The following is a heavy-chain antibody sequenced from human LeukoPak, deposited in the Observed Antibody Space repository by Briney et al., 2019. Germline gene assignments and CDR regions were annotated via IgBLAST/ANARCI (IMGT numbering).Heavy chain of an antibody. D-gene: IGHD4-17*01. J-gene: IGHJ4*02. V-gene: IGHV3-23*01. Sequence: GGSLRLSCAASEFTLRNCAMSWVRQAPGKGLEWVSAISGSGYITYYADSVKGRFTISRDNSKNTLYLQMNSLRAEDTAVYYCTKGSGDFGLGYFHYWGQGTLVTVSS. CDR1: EFTLRNCA. CDR3: TKGSGDFGLGYFHY. CDR2: ISGSGYIT.